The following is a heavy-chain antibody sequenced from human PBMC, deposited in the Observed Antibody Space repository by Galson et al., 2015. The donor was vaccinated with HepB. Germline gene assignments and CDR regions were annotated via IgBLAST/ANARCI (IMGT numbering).Heavy chain of an antibody. CDR2: INHSGST. J-gene: IGHJ5*02. CDR3: ARPPLGYCSSTSCYRRRGWFDP. Sequence: LSLTCAVYGGSFSGYYWSWIRQPPGKGLEWIGEINHSGSTNYNPSLKSRVTISVDTSKNQFSLKLSSVTAADTAVYYCARPPLGYCSSTSCYRRRGWFDPWGQGTLVTVSS. D-gene: IGHD2-2*01. V-gene: IGHV4-34*01. CDR1: GGSFSGYY.